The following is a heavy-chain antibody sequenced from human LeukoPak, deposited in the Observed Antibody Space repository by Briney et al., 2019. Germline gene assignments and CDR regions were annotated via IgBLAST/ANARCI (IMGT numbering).Heavy chain of an antibody. Sequence: GGSLRLSCAASGFTFSSYAMSWVRQAPRKGLEWVSTSSDTTYYTDSVEGRFTISRDTSKNTLYLQMNSLGAADTAVYYCARSRGPGNHYFDYWGQGALVTVSS. CDR3: ARSRGPGNHYFDY. CDR2: SSDTT. D-gene: IGHD4-23*01. V-gene: IGHV3-23*01. J-gene: IGHJ4*02. CDR1: GFTFSSYA.